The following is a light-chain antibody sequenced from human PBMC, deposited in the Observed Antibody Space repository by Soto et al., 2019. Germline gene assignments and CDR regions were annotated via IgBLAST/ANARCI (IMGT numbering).Light chain of an antibody. CDR2: GAS. V-gene: IGKV3D-15*01. J-gene: IGKJ4*01. CDR3: QQYKAWPPLT. Sequence: EIVMTQSPVILSVSPGERATLSCRASQNININLAWYQQRPGQAPRVLIYGASSRASGIPDRFSGSGSGTDFTLTINRLEPDDFAFYYCQQYKAWPPLTFGGGTRVDMK. CDR1: QNININ.